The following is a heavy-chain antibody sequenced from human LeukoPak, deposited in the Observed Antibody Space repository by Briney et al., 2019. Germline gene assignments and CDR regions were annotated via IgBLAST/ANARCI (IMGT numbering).Heavy chain of an antibody. CDR1: GFTFSSYA. D-gene: IGHD4-23*01. V-gene: IGHV3-30-3*01. Sequence: GGSLRLSCAASGFTFSSYAMHWVRQAPGKGLEWVAVISYDGSNKYYADSVKGRFTISRDNSKNTLYLQMNSLRAEDTAVYYCARDGTVVTECYFDYWGQGTLVTVSS. CDR3: ARDGTVVTECYFDY. J-gene: IGHJ4*02. CDR2: ISYDGSNK.